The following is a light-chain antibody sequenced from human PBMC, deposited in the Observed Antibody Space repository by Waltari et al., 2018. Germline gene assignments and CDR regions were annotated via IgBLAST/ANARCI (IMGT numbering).Light chain of an antibody. CDR2: GAS. J-gene: IGKJ2*03. CDR1: ERISKY. V-gene: IGKV1-39*01. CDR3: QQSYTAPRYS. Sequence: DIQMTQSPSSLAASVGDRVTTTCRASERISKYVNWYQQKPGRAPNLLIYGASTLRSGVPSRFSGGGSGTEITLTINTLQSEDSAVYYCQQSYTAPRYSFGQGTKLEI.